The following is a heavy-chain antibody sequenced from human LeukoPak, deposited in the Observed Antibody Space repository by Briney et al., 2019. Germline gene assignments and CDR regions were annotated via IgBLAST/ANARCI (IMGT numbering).Heavy chain of an antibody. CDR2: INHSGST. J-gene: IGHJ5*02. D-gene: IGHD2-2*02. CDR3: AREVPAAIPAGWFDP. Sequence: SETLSLTCAVYGGSFSGYCWSWIRQPPGKGLEWIGEINHSGSTNYNPSLKSRVTISVDTSKNQFSLKLSSVTAADTAVYYCAREVPAAIPAGWFDPWGQGTLVTVSS. V-gene: IGHV4-34*01. CDR1: GGSFSGYC.